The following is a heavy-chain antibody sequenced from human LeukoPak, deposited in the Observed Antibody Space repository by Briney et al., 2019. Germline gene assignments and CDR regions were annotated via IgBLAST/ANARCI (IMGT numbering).Heavy chain of an antibody. D-gene: IGHD2-2*02. J-gene: IGHJ4*02. CDR1: GYTFTSYG. Sequence: ASVKVSCKATGYTFTSYGISWVRQAPGQGLEWMGWISAYNGNTNYAQKLQGRVTMTTDTSTSTAYMELRSLRSDDTAVYYCARGPGSKDIVVVPAAIPYAYWGQGTLVTVSS. CDR3: ARGPGSKDIVVVPAAIPYAY. V-gene: IGHV1-18*01. CDR2: ISAYNGNT.